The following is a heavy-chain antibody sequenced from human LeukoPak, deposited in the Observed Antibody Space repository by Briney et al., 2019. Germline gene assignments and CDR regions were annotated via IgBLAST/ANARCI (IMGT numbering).Heavy chain of an antibody. D-gene: IGHD2-8*02. Sequence: ASVKVSCVASGYTFTAYYMHWVRQAPGQGLEWMGWININSGGTKNTQNLQGRVTMTRDTSISTAYMELSGLTSDDTAVYYCARGTGSSWFDPWGQGTLVTVSS. J-gene: IGHJ5*02. CDR1: GYTFTAYY. CDR2: ININSGGT. CDR3: ARGTGSSWFDP. V-gene: IGHV1-2*02.